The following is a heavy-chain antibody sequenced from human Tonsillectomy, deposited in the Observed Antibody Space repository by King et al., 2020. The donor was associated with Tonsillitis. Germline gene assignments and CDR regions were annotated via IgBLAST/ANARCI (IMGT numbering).Heavy chain of an antibody. CDR1: GFTFSNAC. Sequence: VQLVESGGGLVKPGGSLRLSCAASGFTFSNACMSWVRQAPGKGLEWVGRIKSKTDGGTTDYAAPVKGRFTISRDDSKNTLYLQMNSLKTEDTAVYYCTTGQRYCCGGSCYSFYYYYGMDVWGQGTTVTVSS. CDR3: TTGQRYCCGGSCYSFYYYYGMDV. D-gene: IGHD2-15*01. J-gene: IGHJ6*02. CDR2: IKSKTDGGTT. V-gene: IGHV3-15*01.